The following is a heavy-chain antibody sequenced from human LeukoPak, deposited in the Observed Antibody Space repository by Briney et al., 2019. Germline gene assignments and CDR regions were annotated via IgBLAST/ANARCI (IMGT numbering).Heavy chain of an antibody. J-gene: IGHJ4*02. CDR2: IDWDDDK. CDR3: ARMTPDSPSFDY. CDR1: GFSLRTPEMC. V-gene: IGHV2-70*17. D-gene: IGHD2-15*01. Sequence: SGPALVKPTQTRTLTCTFSGFSLRTPEMCVTWIRQPPGKALEWLARIDWDDDKFYSPSLRTRLTISKDTPKNQVVLRMTNMDPVDTGTYYCARMTPDSPSFDYWGQGALITVSS.